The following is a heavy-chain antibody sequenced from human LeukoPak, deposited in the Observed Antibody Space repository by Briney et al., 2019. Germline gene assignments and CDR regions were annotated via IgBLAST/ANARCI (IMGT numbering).Heavy chain of an antibody. J-gene: IGHJ6*02. CDR2: INPNSGGT. CDR1: GYTFTVYY. V-gene: IGHV1-2*02. Sequence: ASVTLSCTASGYTFTVYYMNLVRHAPGQGLEWVGSINPNSGGTTYAQKFQGRATMTSNTSISTAYMELSRLRSDDAAVYYCASWRNDCMDVWGQGTTVTVSS. CDR3: ASWRNDCMDV. D-gene: IGHD1-1*01.